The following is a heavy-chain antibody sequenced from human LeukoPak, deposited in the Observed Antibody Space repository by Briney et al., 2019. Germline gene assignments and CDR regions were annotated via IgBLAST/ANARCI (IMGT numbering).Heavy chain of an antibody. J-gene: IGHJ5*02. CDR1: GFTFSSDA. Sequence: GSLRLSCAASGFTFSSDAMSWVRQAPGKGLEWIGEINHSGSTNYNPSLKSRVTISVDTSKNQFSLKLSSVTAADTAVYYCARDSGTTGEVKFDPWGQGTLVTVSS. CDR3: ARDSGTTGEVKFDP. D-gene: IGHD3-10*01. CDR2: INHSGST. V-gene: IGHV4-34*01.